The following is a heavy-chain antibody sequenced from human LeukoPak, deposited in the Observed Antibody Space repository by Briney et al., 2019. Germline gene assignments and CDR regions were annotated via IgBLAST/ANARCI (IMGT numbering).Heavy chain of an antibody. J-gene: IGHJ6*02. CDR3: ARGIEYYGSGSYLTADYGMDV. V-gene: IGHV1-69*05. D-gene: IGHD3-10*01. CDR1: GGTFSSYA. Sequence: SVKVSCKASGGTFSSYAISWVRQAPGQGLEWMGGIIPIFGTANYAQKFQGRVTITTDESTSTAYMELSSLRSEDTAVYYCARGIEYYGSGSYLTADYGMDVWGQGTTVTVSS. CDR2: IIPIFGTA.